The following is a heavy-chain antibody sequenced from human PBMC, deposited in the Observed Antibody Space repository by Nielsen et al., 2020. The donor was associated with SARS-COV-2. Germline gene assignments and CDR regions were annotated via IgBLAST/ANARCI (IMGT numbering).Heavy chain of an antibody. J-gene: IGHJ4*02. Sequence: GESLKISCAASGFTFSSYWMSWVRQAPGKGLEWVANIKQDGSEKYYVDSVKGRFTISRDNAKNSLYLQMNSLRAEDTAVYYCARVLRFLEWLSVGVFDYWGQGTLVTVSS. CDR3: ARVLRFLEWLSVGVFDY. D-gene: IGHD3-3*01. V-gene: IGHV3-7*03. CDR2: IKQDGSEK. CDR1: GFTFSSYW.